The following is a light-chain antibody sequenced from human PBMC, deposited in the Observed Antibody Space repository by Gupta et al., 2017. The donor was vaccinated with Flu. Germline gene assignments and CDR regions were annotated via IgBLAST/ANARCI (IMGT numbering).Light chain of an antibody. V-gene: IGKV3-20*01. Sequence: LTLSAVGRASLTCRARQSLGRSFLGSYEQKASQTPKLLICGTSNIYTGIPDRFSGSGYAKHVPLTISRREQEDFAGSYSQQNCSSPPWTFGQGTKVVIK. CDR3: QQNCSSPPWT. CDR2: GTS. CDR1: QSLGRSF. J-gene: IGKJ1*01.